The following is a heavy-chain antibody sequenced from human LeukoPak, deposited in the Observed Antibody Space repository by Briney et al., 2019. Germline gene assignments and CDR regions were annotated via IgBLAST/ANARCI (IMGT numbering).Heavy chain of an antibody. CDR2: IYPGDSDT. V-gene: IGHV5-51*01. Sequence: GESLKISCKASGYSFTSYWIGWVRQMPGKGLEWMGIIYPGDSDTRYSPSFQGHVTISADKSISTAYLQWSSLKASDTAMYYCFLVVPATPQLDYWGQGTLVTFSS. D-gene: IGHD2-2*01. J-gene: IGHJ4*02. CDR3: FLVVPATPQLDY. CDR1: GYSFTSYW.